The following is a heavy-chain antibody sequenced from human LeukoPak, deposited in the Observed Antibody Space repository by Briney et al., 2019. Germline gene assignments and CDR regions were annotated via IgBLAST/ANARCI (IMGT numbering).Heavy chain of an antibody. J-gene: IGHJ4*02. V-gene: IGHV1-8*01. CDR2: MNPNSGNT. CDR3: ARGLKVRGVPTFFY. Sequence: GASVKVSCKASGYTFTSYDINWVRQATGQGLEWMGWMNPNSGNTGYAQKFQGRVTMTRNTSISTAYMGLSSLRSEDTAVYYCARGLKVRGVPTFFYWGQGTLVTVSS. CDR1: GYTFTSYD. D-gene: IGHD3-10*01.